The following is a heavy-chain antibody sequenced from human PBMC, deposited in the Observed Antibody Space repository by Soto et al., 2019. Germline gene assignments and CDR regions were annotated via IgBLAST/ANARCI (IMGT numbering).Heavy chain of an antibody. CDR2: INHSGST. D-gene: IGHD2-2*01. J-gene: IGHJ5*02. Sequence: SETLSLTCAVYGGSFSGYYWSWIRQPPGKGLEWIGEINHSGSTNYNPSLKSRVTISVDRSKNQFSLKLSSVTAADTAVYYCARGPIVVVPAAEYNWFDPWGQGTLVTVSS. CDR1: GGSFSGYY. V-gene: IGHV4-34*01. CDR3: ARGPIVVVPAAEYNWFDP.